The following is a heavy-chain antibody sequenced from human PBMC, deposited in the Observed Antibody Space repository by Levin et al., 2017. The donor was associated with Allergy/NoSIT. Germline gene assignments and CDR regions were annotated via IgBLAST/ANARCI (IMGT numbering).Heavy chain of an antibody. CDR2: IFWDDDK. J-gene: IGHJ4*02. D-gene: IGHD5-12*01. CDR3: GLYEYSAYDQRFDY. CDR1: GFSLTSGVG. V-gene: IGHV2-5*02. Sequence: VSGPTLVKPTQTLTLTCTFSGFSLTSGVGVGWIRQPPGKALEWLALIFWDDDKRYSPSLKNTVTITKDTSKNQVVLTMTDMDPVDTATYYCGLYEYSAYDQRFDYWDQGIMVTVSS.